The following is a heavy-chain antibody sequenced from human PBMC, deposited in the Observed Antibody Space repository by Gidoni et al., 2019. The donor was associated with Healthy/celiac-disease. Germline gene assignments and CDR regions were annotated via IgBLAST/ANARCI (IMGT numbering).Heavy chain of an antibody. D-gene: IGHD3-10*01. J-gene: IGHJ4*02. CDR2: IYSGGST. V-gene: IGHV3-53*01. Sequence: EVQLVESGGGLIQPGGSLRLSCAASGFTVSSNYMSWVRQAPGKGLEWVSVIYSGGSTYYADSVKGRFTISRDNSKNTLYLQMNSLRAEDTAVYYCARDLGYYGSGSRYFDYWGQGTLVTVSS. CDR1: GFTVSSNY. CDR3: ARDLGYYGSGSRYFDY.